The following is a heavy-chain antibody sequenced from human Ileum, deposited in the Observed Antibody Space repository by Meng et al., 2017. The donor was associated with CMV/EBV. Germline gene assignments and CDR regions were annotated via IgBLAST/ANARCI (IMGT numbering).Heavy chain of an antibody. CDR3: AKDPLG. CDR2: ISSDGSNK. V-gene: IGHV3-30*02. Sequence: SLLLSCAASGFPFSDYGMHWVRQAPVKGLEWVTFISSDGSNKYYADSVRGRFTISRDSSKSTLYLQMNSLRAEDTAVYYCAKDPLGWGQGTLVTVSS. J-gene: IGHJ4*02. D-gene: IGHD3-16*01. CDR1: GFPFSDYG.